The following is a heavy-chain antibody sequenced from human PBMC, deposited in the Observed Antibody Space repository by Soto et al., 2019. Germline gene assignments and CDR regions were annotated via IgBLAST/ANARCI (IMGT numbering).Heavy chain of an antibody. CDR3: ARGLNHGDLYYYYGMDV. Sequence: SETLSLTCAVYGGSFSGYYWSWIRQPPGKGLEWIGEINHSGSTNYNPSLKSRVTISVDTSKNQFSLKLSSVTAADTAVYYCARGLNHGDLYYYYGMDVWGQGTTVTVSS. D-gene: IGHD4-17*01. CDR1: GGSFSGYY. J-gene: IGHJ6*02. CDR2: INHSGST. V-gene: IGHV4-34*01.